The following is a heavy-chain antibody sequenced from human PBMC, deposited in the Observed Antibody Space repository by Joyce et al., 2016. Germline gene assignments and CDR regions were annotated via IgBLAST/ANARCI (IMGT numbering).Heavy chain of an antibody. V-gene: IGHV5-10-1*03. Sequence: VQLVQSGAEVKTPGESLRISCKGSGYNFTTYWLTWVRQMPGKGLEVMGRMDPSDSYTNYHPSFQGRVSISADKSITTAYLQWNSLKASDTAMYYCVRLSTSSWYGHFDYWGLGTLVTVSS. D-gene: IGHD6-13*01. J-gene: IGHJ4*02. CDR1: GYNFTTYW. CDR2: MDPSDSYT. CDR3: VRLSTSSWYGHFDY.